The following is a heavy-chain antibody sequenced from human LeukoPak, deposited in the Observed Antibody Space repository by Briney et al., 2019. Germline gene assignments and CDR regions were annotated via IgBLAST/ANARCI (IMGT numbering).Heavy chain of an antibody. CDR3: ARGRGTIFGVGLRFDP. CDR1: GGSFSGYY. Sequence: SETLSLTCAVYGGSFSGYYWSWIRQPPGKGLDWIGGINHSGSTNYNPSLKSRVTISVDTSKNQFSLKLSSVTAADTAVYYCARGRGTIFGVGLRFDPWGQGTLVTVSS. V-gene: IGHV4-34*01. CDR2: INHSGST. J-gene: IGHJ5*02. D-gene: IGHD3-3*01.